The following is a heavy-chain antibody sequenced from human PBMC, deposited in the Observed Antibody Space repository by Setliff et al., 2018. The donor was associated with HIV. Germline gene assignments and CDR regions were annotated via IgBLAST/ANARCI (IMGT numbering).Heavy chain of an antibody. CDR1: GYTFTSYD. J-gene: IGHJ6*03. D-gene: IGHD3-22*01. Sequence: ASVKVSCKASGYTFTSYDIKWARQATGQGLEWMGWMNPNSGNTGYAQKFQGRVTMTRDTSISTAYMELNNLKFEDTAVYYCARARRDSYDRGRRNHYYIDVWGKGTTVTVSS. V-gene: IGHV1-8*02. CDR3: ARARRDSYDRGRRNHYYIDV. CDR2: MNPNSGNT.